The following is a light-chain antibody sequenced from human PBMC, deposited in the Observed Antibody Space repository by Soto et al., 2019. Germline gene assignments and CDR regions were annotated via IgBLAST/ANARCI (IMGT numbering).Light chain of an antibody. CDR2: GAS. CDR1: QSVSSNY. CDR3: QQYGSSPTWT. J-gene: IGKJ1*01. Sequence: IVLTQSPGTLSLSPWERATLSCRAPQSVSSNYLAWYQQKPGQAPRLLIYGASTRATGIPDRLSGSGSGQDFTLTISRLEPEESAVYYCQQYGSSPTWTLGHGTNVDIK. V-gene: IGKV3-20*01.